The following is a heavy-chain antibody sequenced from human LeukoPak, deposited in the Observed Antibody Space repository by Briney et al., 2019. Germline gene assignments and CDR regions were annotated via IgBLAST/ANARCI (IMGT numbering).Heavy chain of an antibody. CDR1: GFTFNSYG. CDR2: MWYDGRKK. Sequence: GGSLTLSCAASGFTFNSYGTHWVRQAPGKGLEWGAHMWYDGRKKYYADSVKGRFTISRDNSKNTLYLQMSSLRAEDTAVFYCVRDFGSGYYLDYWGQGTLVTVSS. J-gene: IGHJ4*02. V-gene: IGHV3-33*01. D-gene: IGHD3-10*01. CDR3: VRDFGSGYYLDY.